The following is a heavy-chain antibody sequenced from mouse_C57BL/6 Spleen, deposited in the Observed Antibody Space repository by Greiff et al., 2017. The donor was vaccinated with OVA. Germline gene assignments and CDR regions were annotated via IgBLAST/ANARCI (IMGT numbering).Heavy chain of an antibody. J-gene: IGHJ1*03. V-gene: IGHV2-2*01. CDR2: IWSGGST. Sequence: VQLQQSGPGLVQPSQSLSITCTVSGFSLTSYGVHWVRQSPGKGLEWLGVIWSGGSTDYNAAFISRLGISKDNSRSQVFFKMNSLQADDTAIYYGASSHYGSTSEYFDVWGTGTTVTVSS. D-gene: IGHD1-1*01. CDR3: ASSHYGSTSEYFDV. CDR1: GFSLTSYG.